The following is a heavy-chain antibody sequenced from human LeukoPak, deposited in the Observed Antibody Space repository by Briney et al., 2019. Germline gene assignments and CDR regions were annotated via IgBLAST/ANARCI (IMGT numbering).Heavy chain of an antibody. V-gene: IGHV4-39*07. D-gene: IGHD4-23*01. CDR2: INHSGST. J-gene: IGHJ4*02. Sequence: PSETLSLTCTVSGGSISSSSYYWGWIRQPPGKGLEWIGEINHSGSTNYNPSLKSRVTISVDTSKNQFSLKLSSVTAADTAVYYCARGRSTTVVKGLKYWGQGTLVTVSS. CDR1: GGSISSSSYY. CDR3: ARGRSTTVVKGLKY.